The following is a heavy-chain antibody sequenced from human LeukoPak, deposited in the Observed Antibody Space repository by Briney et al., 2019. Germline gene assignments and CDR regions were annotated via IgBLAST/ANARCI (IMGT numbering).Heavy chain of an antibody. J-gene: IGHJ5*02. CDR3: ARDPGGHLRWFGELLYGPYNWFDP. CDR1: GYTFTSYG. Sequence: ASVKVSCKASGYTFTSYGISWVRQAPGQGLEWMGWISAYNGNTNYAQKLQGRVTMTTDTSTSTAYMELRSLRSDDTAAYYCARDPGGHLRWFGELLYGPYNWFDPWGQGTLVTVSS. D-gene: IGHD3-10*01. CDR2: ISAYNGNT. V-gene: IGHV1-18*01.